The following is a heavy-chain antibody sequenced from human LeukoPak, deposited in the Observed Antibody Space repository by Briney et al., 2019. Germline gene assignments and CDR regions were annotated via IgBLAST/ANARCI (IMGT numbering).Heavy chain of an antibody. CDR3: VTLGLASPSDY. CDR1: GFTFSTYA. V-gene: IGHV3-64D*09. D-gene: IGHD3/OR15-3a*01. J-gene: IGHJ4*02. Sequence: GGSLRLSCSASGFTFSTYASHCVRQAPGKGLEYVSAISSNGGSTYYADSVRGRFTISRDNPKKTLYLQMSSLRTEDTAVYYCVTLGLASPSDYWGQGTLVTVSS. CDR2: ISSNGGST.